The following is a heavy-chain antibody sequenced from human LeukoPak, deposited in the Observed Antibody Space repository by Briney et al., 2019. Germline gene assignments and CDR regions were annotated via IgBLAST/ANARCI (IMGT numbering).Heavy chain of an antibody. D-gene: IGHD6-19*01. CDR3: ARDSSGWTGWFDP. V-gene: IGHV4-39*07. Sequence: ASETLSLTCTVSGGSISSSSYYWGWIRQPPGKGLEWIGSIYYSGSTYYNPSLKSRVTISVDTSKNQFSLKLSSVTAADTAVYYCARDSSGWTGWFDPWGQGTLVTVSS. J-gene: IGHJ5*02. CDR2: IYYSGST. CDR1: GGSISSSSYY.